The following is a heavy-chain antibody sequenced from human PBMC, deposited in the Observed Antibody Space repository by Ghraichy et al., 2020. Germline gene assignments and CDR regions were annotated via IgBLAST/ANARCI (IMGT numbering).Heavy chain of an antibody. CDR2: IYTSGST. Sequence: SETLSLTCTVSGGSISSYYWSWIRQPAGKGLEWIGRIYTSGSTNYNPSLKSRVTMSVDTSKNQFSLKLSSVTAADTAVYYCARDQGTYSSGWSLAYWGQGTLVTVSS. CDR3: ARDQGTYSSGWSLAY. D-gene: IGHD6-19*01. CDR1: GGSISSYY. J-gene: IGHJ4*02. V-gene: IGHV4-4*07.